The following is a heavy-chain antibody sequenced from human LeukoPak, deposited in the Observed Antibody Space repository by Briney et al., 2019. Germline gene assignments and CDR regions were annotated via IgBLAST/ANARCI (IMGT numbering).Heavy chain of an antibody. J-gene: IGHJ4*02. Sequence: GGSLRLSCSASGFIFSTYNMIWVRQAPRKGLERVSAISPSSGYKYYEDSVKGRFTISRDNAKNSLYLLMDNLRVEDTALYYCAREGPHCSSTSCYLDSWGQGVLVTVSS. D-gene: IGHD2-2*01. CDR2: ISPSSGYK. V-gene: IGHV3-21*01. CDR1: GFIFSTYN. CDR3: AREGPHCSSTSCYLDS.